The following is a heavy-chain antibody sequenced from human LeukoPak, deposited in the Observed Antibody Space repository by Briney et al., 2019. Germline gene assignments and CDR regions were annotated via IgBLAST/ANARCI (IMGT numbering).Heavy chain of an antibody. Sequence: GRSLRLSCVGSGFAFHNYAMHWVRRPPGEGLEWVSAINWNSDTKAYADSVKGRFTISRDRARNSLYLQMDSLRPEDTALYYCAKDTGGNGAYFYAMDVWGQGTSVTVSS. CDR2: INWNSDTK. CDR1: GFAFHNYA. D-gene: IGHD4-23*01. CDR3: AKDTGGNGAYFYAMDV. V-gene: IGHV3-9*01. J-gene: IGHJ6*02.